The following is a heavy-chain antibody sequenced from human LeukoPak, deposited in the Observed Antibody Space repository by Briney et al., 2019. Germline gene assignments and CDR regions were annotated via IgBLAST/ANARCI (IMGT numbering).Heavy chain of an antibody. J-gene: IGHJ4*02. CDR2: IDTTTGNP. CDR3: VSGTPTPGLDY. D-gene: IGHD1-14*01. Sequence: ASVKVSCKASGYPFSAHFLNWVRQAPGQGLEWMGNIDTTTGNPMYAQDFTGRLVFSLGTSVSTAYLQITSLKADDTAAYYCVSGTPTPGLDYWGQGTQVTVSS. V-gene: IGHV7-4-1*02. CDR1: GYPFSAHF.